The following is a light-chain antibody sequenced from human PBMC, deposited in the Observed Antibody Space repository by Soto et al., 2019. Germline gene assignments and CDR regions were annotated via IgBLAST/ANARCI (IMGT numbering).Light chain of an antibody. CDR1: QSVRSN. Sequence: EIVMTQSPATLSVSPGERATLSCRASQSVRSNLAWYQQKPGQAPRLLIYGASTRATGIPARFSGSGSGTEFTLTISSLQSGDFAVYYCQQYNYWPPSYTFGQGTKLEIK. CDR3: QQYNYWPPSYT. CDR2: GAS. J-gene: IGKJ2*01. V-gene: IGKV3-15*01.